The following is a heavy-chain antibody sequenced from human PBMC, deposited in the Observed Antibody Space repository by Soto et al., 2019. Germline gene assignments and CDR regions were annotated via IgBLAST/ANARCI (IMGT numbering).Heavy chain of an antibody. CDR1: GYTFTSYD. Sequence: ASVKVSCKASGYTFTSYDINWVRQATGQGLEWMGWMNPNSGNTGYAQKFQGRVTMTRNTSISTAYMELSSLRSEDTAVYYCARVIVVVPAAPVYYYYYGMDVWGQGTTVTVSS. CDR3: ARVIVVVPAAPVYYYYYGMDV. J-gene: IGHJ6*02. D-gene: IGHD2-2*01. V-gene: IGHV1-8*01. CDR2: MNPNSGNT.